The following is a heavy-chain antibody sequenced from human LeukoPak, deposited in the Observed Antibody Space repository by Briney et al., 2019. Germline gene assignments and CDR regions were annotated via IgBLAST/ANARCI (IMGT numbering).Heavy chain of an antibody. CDR2: ISAYNGNT. D-gene: IGHD5-12*01. V-gene: IGHV1-18*01. Sequence: ASVKVSCKASGYTFTSYGISWVRQAPGQGLEWMGWISAYNGNTNYAQKLQGRVTMTTDTSTSTAYMELRSLRSDDTAVYYCARVGSGYEDYYYYYMDVWGKGTTVTISS. CDR1: GYTFTSYG. CDR3: ARVGSGYEDYYYYYMDV. J-gene: IGHJ6*03.